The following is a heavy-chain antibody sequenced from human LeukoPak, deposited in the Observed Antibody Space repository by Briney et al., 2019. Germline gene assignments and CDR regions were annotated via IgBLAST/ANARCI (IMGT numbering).Heavy chain of an antibody. J-gene: IGHJ5*02. CDR1: GGSISSSSYY. D-gene: IGHD6-6*01. CDR2: IYYSGST. Sequence: SETLSLTCTVSGGSISSSSYYWGWIRQPPGKGLEWIGSIYYSGSTCYNPSLKSRVTISVDTSKNQFSLKLSSVTAADTAVYYCARHMRMEWSSSPNNWFDPWGQGTLVTVSS. CDR3: ARHMRMEWSSSPNNWFDP. V-gene: IGHV4-39*01.